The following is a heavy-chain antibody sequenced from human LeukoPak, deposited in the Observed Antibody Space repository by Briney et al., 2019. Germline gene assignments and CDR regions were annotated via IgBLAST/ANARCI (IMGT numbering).Heavy chain of an antibody. V-gene: IGHV1-2*02. Sequence: ASVKVSCKASAYTFTAYYVHWVRQAPGQGLEWMGWINPNSGDSNSAQKVQGRVTMTRDTSISTAYMDLSRLRSDETAVYYCARAGLGYCSSTSCRGPDYWGQGTLVTVSS. CDR1: AYTFTAYY. D-gene: IGHD2-2*01. CDR3: ARAGLGYCSSTSCRGPDY. CDR2: INPNSGDS. J-gene: IGHJ4*02.